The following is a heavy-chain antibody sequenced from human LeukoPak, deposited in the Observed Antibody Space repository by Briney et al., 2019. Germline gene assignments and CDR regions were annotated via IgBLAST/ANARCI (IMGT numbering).Heavy chain of an antibody. CDR1: GYSFTSYD. Sequence: ASVKVSCKASGYSFTSYDINWVRQATGQGLEWMGWMNPNSGNTGYAQKFQGRVTMTRNTSISTAYMELSSLRSEDTAVYYCARVRYYDSSGYYYGIHYWGQGTLVTVSS. J-gene: IGHJ4*02. CDR3: ARVRYYDSSGYYYGIHY. D-gene: IGHD3-22*01. CDR2: MNPNSGNT. V-gene: IGHV1-8*01.